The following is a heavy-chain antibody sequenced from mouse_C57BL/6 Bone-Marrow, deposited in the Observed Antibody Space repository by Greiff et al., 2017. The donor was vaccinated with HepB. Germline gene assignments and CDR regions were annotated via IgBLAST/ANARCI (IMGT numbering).Heavy chain of an antibody. Sequence: QVTLKESGPGILQPSQTLSLTCSFSGFSLSTFGMGVGWIRQPSGKGLEWLAHIWWDDDKYYNPALKSRLTISKDTSNNQVFLKIANVDTADTATYYCARIADYYGSSYGDYWGQGTTLTVSS. CDR1: GFSLSTFGMG. J-gene: IGHJ2*01. V-gene: IGHV8-8*01. CDR3: ARIADYYGSSYGDY. D-gene: IGHD1-1*01. CDR2: IWWDDDK.